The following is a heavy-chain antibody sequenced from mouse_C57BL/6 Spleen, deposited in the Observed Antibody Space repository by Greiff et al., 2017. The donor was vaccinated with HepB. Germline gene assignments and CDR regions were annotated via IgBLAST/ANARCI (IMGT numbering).Heavy chain of an antibody. V-gene: IGHV5-15*01. D-gene: IGHD4-1*01. Sequence: DVMLVESGGGLVQPGGSLKLSCAASGFTFSDYGMAWVRQAPRKGPEWVAFISNLAYSIYYADTVTGRFTISRENAKNTLYLERSSLRSEDTAMYYCARLGLYWYLDVWGTGTTVTVSS. CDR1: GFTFSDYG. CDR3: ARLGLYWYLDV. J-gene: IGHJ1*03. CDR2: ISNLAYSI.